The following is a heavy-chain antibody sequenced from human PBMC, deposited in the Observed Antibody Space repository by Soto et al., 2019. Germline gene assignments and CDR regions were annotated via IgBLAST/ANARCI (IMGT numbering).Heavy chain of an antibody. CDR2: ISYDGSNK. Sequence: QGQLVESGGGVVQPGRSLRLSCAASGFTFSSYGMHWVRQAPGKGLEWVAVISYDGSNKYYADSVKGRFTISRDNSKNTLYLQMNSLRAEDTAVYYCAKARPSITMVRGVIIPRYFDYWGQGTLVTVSS. V-gene: IGHV3-30*18. CDR3: AKARPSITMVRGVIIPRYFDY. CDR1: GFTFSSYG. D-gene: IGHD3-10*01. J-gene: IGHJ4*02.